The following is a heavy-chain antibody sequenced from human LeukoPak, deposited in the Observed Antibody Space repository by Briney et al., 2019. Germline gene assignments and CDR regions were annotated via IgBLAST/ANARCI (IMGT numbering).Heavy chain of an antibody. Sequence: SETLSLTCTVSGGSVSSGSYYWSWIRQPPGKGLEWIGYIYYSGSTNSNPSLKSRVTISVDTSKNQFSLKLSSVTAADTAVYYCARVKGFGELSYYYYGMDVWGQGTTVTVSS. CDR2: IYYSGST. CDR1: GGSVSSGSYY. V-gene: IGHV4-61*01. CDR3: ARVKGFGELSYYYYGMDV. J-gene: IGHJ6*02. D-gene: IGHD3-10*01.